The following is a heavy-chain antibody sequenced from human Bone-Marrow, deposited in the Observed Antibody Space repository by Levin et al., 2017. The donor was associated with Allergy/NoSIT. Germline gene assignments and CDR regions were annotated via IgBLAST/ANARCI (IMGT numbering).Heavy chain of an antibody. CDR1: GFTFSSYS. J-gene: IGHJ4*02. Sequence: HPGGSLRLSCAASGFTFSSYSMNWVRQAPGKGLEWVSYISSSSSTIYYADSVKGRFTISRDNAKNSLYLQMNSLRAEDTAVYYCARLLRAIDYYFDYWGQGTLVTVSS. D-gene: IGHD2-21*01. V-gene: IGHV3-48*01. CDR2: ISSSSSTI. CDR3: ARLLRAIDYYFDY.